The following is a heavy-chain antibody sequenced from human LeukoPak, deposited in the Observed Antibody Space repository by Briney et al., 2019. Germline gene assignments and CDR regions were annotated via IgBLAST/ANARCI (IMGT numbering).Heavy chain of an antibody. Sequence: ASVKVSCKASGYTFTGYYMHWVRQAPGQGLEWMGWINPNSGGTNYAQKFQGRVTMTRDTSISTAYMELSGLRSDDTAVYYCAKAPGASGSSKRHFDYWGQGTLVTVSS. J-gene: IGHJ4*02. CDR2: INPNSGGT. CDR3: AKAPGASGSSKRHFDY. V-gene: IGHV1-2*02. CDR1: GYTFTGYY. D-gene: IGHD3-10*01.